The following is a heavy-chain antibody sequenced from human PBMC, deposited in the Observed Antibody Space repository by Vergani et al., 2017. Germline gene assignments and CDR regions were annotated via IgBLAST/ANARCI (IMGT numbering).Heavy chain of an antibody. CDR1: GGSISSYY. CDR3: ARKVVANFGDYGTSTYYYYYGMDV. D-gene: IGHD4-17*01. J-gene: IGHJ6*02. V-gene: IGHV4-59*01. Sequence: QVQLQESGPGLVKPSETLSLTCTVSGGSISSYYWSWIRQPPGKGLEWIGYIYYSGSTNYNPSLKSRVTISVDTSKNQFSLKLSSVTAADTAVYYCARKVVANFGDYGTSTYYYYYGMDVWGQGTTVTVSS. CDR2: IYYSGST.